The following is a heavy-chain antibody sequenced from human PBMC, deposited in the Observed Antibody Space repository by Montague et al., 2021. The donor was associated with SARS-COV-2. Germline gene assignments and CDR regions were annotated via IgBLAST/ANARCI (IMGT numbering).Heavy chain of an antibody. CDR1: GFTVSSNY. J-gene: IGHJ4*02. Sequence: FRSLSWAASGFTVSSNYMSWVRRAPGKGLEWVSVIYSGGSTYYTDSVKGRFTISRDNSKNTLYLQMNSLRAEDTAVYYCARDAGGNFPTSFDYWGQGTLVT. CDR2: IYSGGST. CDR3: ARDAGGNFPTSFDY. V-gene: IGHV3-53*01. D-gene: IGHD4-23*01.